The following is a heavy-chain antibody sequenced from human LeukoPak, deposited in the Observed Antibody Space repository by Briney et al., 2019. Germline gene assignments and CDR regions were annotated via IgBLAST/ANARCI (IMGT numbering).Heavy chain of an antibody. CDR2: ISYIGST. CDR3: ARDLVTVTKGFDT. V-gene: IGHV4-59*11. CDR1: DDSFSSHY. Sequence: PSETLSLTCAVSDDSFSSHYWTWIRQPPGKGLEWIGYISYIGSTNYNPSLKSRVTISIDTSKNQFSLKLSSVTAADTAVYYCARDLVTVTKGFDTWGQGTMVSVYS. D-gene: IGHD4-17*01. J-gene: IGHJ3*02.